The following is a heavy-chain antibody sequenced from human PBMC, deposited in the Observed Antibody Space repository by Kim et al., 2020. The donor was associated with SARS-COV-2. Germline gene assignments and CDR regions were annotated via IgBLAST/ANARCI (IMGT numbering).Heavy chain of an antibody. CDR2: IHYSGNT. J-gene: IGHJ4*02. CDR3: ATHKRFADYVDY. Sequence: SETLSLTSTVSGGSISNNNYFWVWIRQSPGKGLEWIGSIHYSGNTYYNPSLGGRVTISADMSKNQFSLKLNSVTAADTAVYYCATHKRFADYVDYWGQGT. V-gene: IGHV4-39*07. CDR1: GGSISNNNYF. D-gene: IGHD3-10*01.